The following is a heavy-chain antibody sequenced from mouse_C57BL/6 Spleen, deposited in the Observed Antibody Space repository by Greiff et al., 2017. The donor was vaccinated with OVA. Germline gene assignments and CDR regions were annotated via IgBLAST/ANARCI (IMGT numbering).Heavy chain of an antibody. D-gene: IGHD2-5*01. CDR3: ARVSNYYAMDY. V-gene: IGHV5-17*01. J-gene: IGHJ4*01. CDR1: GFTFSDYG. Sequence: EVKLMESGGGLVKPGGSLKLSCAASGFTFSDYGMHWVRQAPEKGLEWVAYISSGSSTIYYADTVKGRFTISRDNAKNTRFLQVTSLRSEDTAMYYCARVSNYYAMDYWGQGTSVTVSS. CDR2: ISSGSSTI.